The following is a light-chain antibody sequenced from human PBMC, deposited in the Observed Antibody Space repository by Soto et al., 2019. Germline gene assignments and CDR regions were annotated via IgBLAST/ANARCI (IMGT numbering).Light chain of an antibody. CDR2: GAS. V-gene: IGKV3D-15*01. Sequence: EIVMTQSPVTLSASPGERVTLSCRASQSVNINLAWYQQRHGQAPRVLINGASNRASSIPDKFSGSGSGTDFTLTISSMEPDDFALYFCQQYKDWPPLTFGGETRVEIK. CDR1: QSVNIN. J-gene: IGKJ4*01. CDR3: QQYKDWPPLT.